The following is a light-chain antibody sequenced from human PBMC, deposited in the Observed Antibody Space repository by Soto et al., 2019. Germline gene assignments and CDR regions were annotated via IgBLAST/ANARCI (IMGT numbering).Light chain of an antibody. V-gene: IGKV1-39*01. J-gene: IGKJ1*01. CDR3: QHGCTTPWT. Sequence: DIQMTQSPPSLSASVGDRLTITCRASQGISTYLNWYRQKPGKAPELLIYAASSLQSGVPSRFSGSGSATDFTLTIGSLQPEDSATYYGQHGCTTPWTFGQGTKVEIK. CDR1: QGISTY. CDR2: AAS.